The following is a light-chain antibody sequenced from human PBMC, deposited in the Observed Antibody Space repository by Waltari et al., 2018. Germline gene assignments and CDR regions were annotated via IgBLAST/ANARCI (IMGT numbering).Light chain of an antibody. V-gene: IGKV3-11*01. CDR2: DTS. CDR1: QSVSSY. Sequence: EIVLTQSPATLSLSPGERATLSCSASQSVSSYLAWYQQKPGQAPRLLIYDTSNRATGIPARFSGSGSGTDFTLTISSLEPEDFAVYYCQQRNYWPLTFGGGTKVEIE. J-gene: IGKJ4*01. CDR3: QQRNYWPLT.